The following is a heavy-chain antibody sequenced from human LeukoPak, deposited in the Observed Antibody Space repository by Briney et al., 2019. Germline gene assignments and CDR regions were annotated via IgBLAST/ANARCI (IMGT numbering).Heavy chain of an antibody. D-gene: IGHD1-26*01. CDR3: ARDNSVGDNAWWFDP. Sequence: GASVKVSCKASGYIFTSYNIYWVRQAPGQGLEWMGLINPTGDSTGYAQKFQGRVTMTRDMSTSTDFMESSSLRSEDTAVYYCARDNSVGDNAWWFDPWGQGTLVTVSS. V-gene: IGHV1-46*01. CDR1: GYIFTSYN. CDR2: INPTGDST. J-gene: IGHJ5*02.